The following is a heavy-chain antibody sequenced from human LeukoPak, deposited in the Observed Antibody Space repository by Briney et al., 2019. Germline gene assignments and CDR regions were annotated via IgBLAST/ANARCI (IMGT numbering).Heavy chain of an antibody. CDR1: GFSFTNYW. CDR3: VSQEVVPH. CDR2: VKEDGTTK. V-gene: IGHV3-7*01. J-gene: IGHJ4*02. D-gene: IGHD2-15*01. Sequence: GGSLRLSCAASGFSFTNYWMSWVRQAPGKGLEWVANVKEDGTTKQYVDCVKGRFTISRDNAKNSLYLQMDSLRAEDTAVYYCVSQEVVPHWGQGTLVSVSS.